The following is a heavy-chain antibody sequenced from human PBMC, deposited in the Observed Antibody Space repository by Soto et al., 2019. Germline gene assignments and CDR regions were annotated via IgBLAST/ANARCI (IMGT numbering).Heavy chain of an antibody. Sequence: ASVKVSCKASGYTFTGYYMHWVRQAPGQRLECMGWINPNSGGTNYVQNFQGWVTMTRDTSISTAYMELSRLRSDDTAVYYCARALFYGSGSYPSPAFDYWGQGTLVTVSS. CDR1: GYTFTGYY. J-gene: IGHJ4*02. CDR2: INPNSGGT. V-gene: IGHV1-2*04. D-gene: IGHD3-10*01. CDR3: ARALFYGSGSYPSPAFDY.